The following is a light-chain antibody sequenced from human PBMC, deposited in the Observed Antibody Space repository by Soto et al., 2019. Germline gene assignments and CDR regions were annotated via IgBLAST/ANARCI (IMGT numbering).Light chain of an antibody. V-gene: IGLV2-8*01. CDR2: EVT. J-gene: IGLJ1*01. Sequence: QSALTQPPSASVSPGQSVTFSCTGTSSDIGDYNYVSWYQQHPGKAPKLMIYEVTKRPSGVPDRFSGSKSGNTASLTVSGLQADDEADYYCSSYAGNKNYVFGTGNKVTVL. CDR3: SSYAGNKNYV. CDR1: SSDIGDYNY.